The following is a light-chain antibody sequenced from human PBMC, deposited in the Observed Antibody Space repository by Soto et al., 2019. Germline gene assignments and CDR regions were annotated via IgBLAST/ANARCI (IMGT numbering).Light chain of an antibody. Sequence: EIVLTQSPATLSLSPGERATLSCRASQSVSSYLAWYQQKPGQAPRLLIYDASNRATGIPARFSGSGSGTDFTRTISSLVPEDFAVYYCQQRSNWPPTFGQGTKVEIK. CDR1: QSVSSY. V-gene: IGKV3-11*01. CDR3: QQRSNWPPT. CDR2: DAS. J-gene: IGKJ1*01.